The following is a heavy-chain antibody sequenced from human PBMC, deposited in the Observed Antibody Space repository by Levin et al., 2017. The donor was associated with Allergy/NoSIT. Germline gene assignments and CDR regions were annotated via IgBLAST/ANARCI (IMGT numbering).Heavy chain of an antibody. CDR3: ARRSNKYNWFDP. D-gene: IGHD1/OR15-1a*01. CDR1: GASISSSSSH. CDR2: ISYSGGT. V-gene: IGHV4-39*01. J-gene: IGHJ5*02. Sequence: SETLSLTCTVSGASISSSSSHWGWIRQPPGKGLEWIGSISYSGGTYYNPSLKSRITISVDTSENQFSLKLSSVTAADTAVYYCARRSNKYNWFDPWGQGTLVTVSS.